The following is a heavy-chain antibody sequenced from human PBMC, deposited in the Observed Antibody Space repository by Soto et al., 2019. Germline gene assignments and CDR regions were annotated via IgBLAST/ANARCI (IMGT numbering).Heavy chain of an antibody. Sequence: QVQLQESGPGLVKPSQTLSLTCTVSGGSISSGGYYWSWIRQHPGKGLEWIGYIYYSGSTYYNPSLKSRVTISVDTSKNQFSLKLSSVTAADTAVYYCVREAVVVTAAFDIWGQGTMVTVSS. J-gene: IGHJ3*02. D-gene: IGHD2-21*02. CDR2: IYYSGST. V-gene: IGHV4-31*03. CDR3: VREAVVVTAAFDI. CDR1: GGSISSGGYY.